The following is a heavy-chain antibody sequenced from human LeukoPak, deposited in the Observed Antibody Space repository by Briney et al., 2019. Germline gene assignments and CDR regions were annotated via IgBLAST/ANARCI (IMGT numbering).Heavy chain of an antibody. V-gene: IGHV4-39*07. CDR1: GGSISSYY. Sequence: SETLSLTCTVSGGSISSYYWGWIRQPPGKGLEWIGSIYYSGSTYYNPSLKSRVTISVDTSKNQFSLKLSSVTAADTAVYYCARVRVGATLDAFDIWGQGTMVTVSS. D-gene: IGHD1-26*01. CDR2: IYYSGST. CDR3: ARVRVGATLDAFDI. J-gene: IGHJ3*02.